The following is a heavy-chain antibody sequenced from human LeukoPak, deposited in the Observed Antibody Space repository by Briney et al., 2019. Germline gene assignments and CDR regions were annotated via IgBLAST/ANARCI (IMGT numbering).Heavy chain of an antibody. CDR1: GGSISSHY. CDR3: ARLYDSSSDTNWLDP. D-gene: IGHD3-22*01. Sequence: PSETLSLTCTVSGGSISSHYWSWIRQPPGKVLEWIGYIYYSGSSKYNPHLKSRVTISVDTSKNQFSLKLSSVTAADTAVYYCARLYDSSSDTNWLDPWGQGTLVTVSS. J-gene: IGHJ5*02. V-gene: IGHV4-59*11. CDR2: IYYSGSS.